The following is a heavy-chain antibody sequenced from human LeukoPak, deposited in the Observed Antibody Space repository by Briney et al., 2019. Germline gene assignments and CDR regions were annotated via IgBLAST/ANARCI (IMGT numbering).Heavy chain of an antibody. CDR3: ARDEGAAAGGSILYYYYGMDV. CDR1: GFTFSSYG. J-gene: IGHJ6*04. Sequence: GSLRLSCAASGFTFSSYGMHWVRQAPGKGLEWVAVIWYDGSNKYYADSVKGRFTISRDNSKNTLYLQMNSLRAEDTAVYYCARDEGAAAGGSILYYYYGMDVWGKGTTVTVSS. V-gene: IGHV3-33*01. CDR2: IWYDGSNK. D-gene: IGHD6-13*01.